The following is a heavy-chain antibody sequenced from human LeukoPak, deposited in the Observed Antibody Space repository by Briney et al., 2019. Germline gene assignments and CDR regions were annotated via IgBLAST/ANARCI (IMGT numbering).Heavy chain of an antibody. CDR1: GFTFSDTW. CDR2: IRSDGSDT. CDR3: AKDLKFEAISEIVGATLDS. D-gene: IGHD1-26*01. V-gene: IGHV3-74*01. J-gene: IGHJ4*02. Sequence: GGSLRLSCAASGFTFSDTWMHWVRQAPGEGLVWVSRIRSDGSDTRYAESVKGRFTISRDNAKNTLYLQMNSLRAEDTAVYYCAKDLKFEAISEIVGATLDSWGQGTLVTVSS.